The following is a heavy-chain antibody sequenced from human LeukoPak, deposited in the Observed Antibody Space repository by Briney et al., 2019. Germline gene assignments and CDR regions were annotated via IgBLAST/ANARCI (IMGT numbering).Heavy chain of an antibody. D-gene: IGHD3-10*01. CDR1: GFTLSSYW. CDR3: LRDLIR. CDR2: ISTDGRST. J-gene: IGHJ4*02. V-gene: IGHV3-74*01. Sequence: QPGGSLRLSCVPSGFTLSSYWMHWVRQPPGKGFVWRARISTDGRSTNYPDSAPGRFTISRDNARNTLYLQMNSLRAEVTAVYYCLRDLIRGGQGTPVTASS.